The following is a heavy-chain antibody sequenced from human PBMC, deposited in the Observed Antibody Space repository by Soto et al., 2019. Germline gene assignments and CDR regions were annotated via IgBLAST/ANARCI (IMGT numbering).Heavy chain of an antibody. CDR3: GGAANSTSYGMDA. CDR2: IIPIFGTA. J-gene: IGHJ6*04. V-gene: IGHV1-69*14. D-gene: IGHD2-2*01. CDR1: GGTFSSYA. Sequence: QVQLVQSGAEVKKPGSSVKVSCKASGGTFSSYAISWVRQAPGQGLEWMGGIIPIFGTANYAQKFQGRVTIPRDKSTSTASMGLTSLEPGERAGIYGGGAANSTSYGMDAWGKGTTVTVS.